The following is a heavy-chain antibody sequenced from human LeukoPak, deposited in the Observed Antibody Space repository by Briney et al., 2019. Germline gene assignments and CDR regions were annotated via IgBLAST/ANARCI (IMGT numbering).Heavy chain of an antibody. D-gene: IGHD6-13*01. Sequence: PSETLSLTCTVSGGSISSSSYYWGWIRQPPGKGLEWIGSIYYSGSTYYNPSLKSRVTISVDTSKNQFSLKLSSVTAADTAVYYCARDSRLRAAAGNWGQGTLVTVSS. CDR1: GGSISSSSYY. CDR3: ARDSRLRAAAGN. CDR2: IYYSGST. J-gene: IGHJ4*02. V-gene: IGHV4-39*02.